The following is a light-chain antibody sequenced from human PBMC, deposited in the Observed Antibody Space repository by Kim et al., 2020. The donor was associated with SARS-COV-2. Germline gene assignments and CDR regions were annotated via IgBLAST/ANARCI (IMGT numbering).Light chain of an antibody. Sequence: DIQMTQSPPTLSASVGDRVTITCRASQTISDWLAWYRQKPGRAPQLLLYKASRLQSGVPSRFSGRGSGTEFTLTITSLQPDDFSTYCCQQYHSFPYTFGQGTKLEV. CDR3: QQYHSFPYT. V-gene: IGKV1-5*03. J-gene: IGKJ2*01. CDR2: KAS. CDR1: QTISDW.